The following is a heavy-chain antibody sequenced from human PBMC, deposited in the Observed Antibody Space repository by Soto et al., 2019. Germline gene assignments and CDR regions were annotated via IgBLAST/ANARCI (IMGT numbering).Heavy chain of an antibody. V-gene: IGHV3-33*01. Sequence: GGSLRLSCAASGFTFSSYGMHWVRQAPGKGLEWVAVIWYDGSNKYYADSVKGRFTISRDNSKNTLYLQMNSLRAEDTAVYYCARVRLNYYYYSGMDVWGQGTTVTVSS. J-gene: IGHJ6*02. D-gene: IGHD4-17*01. CDR1: GFTFSSYG. CDR3: ARVRLNYYYYSGMDV. CDR2: IWYDGSNK.